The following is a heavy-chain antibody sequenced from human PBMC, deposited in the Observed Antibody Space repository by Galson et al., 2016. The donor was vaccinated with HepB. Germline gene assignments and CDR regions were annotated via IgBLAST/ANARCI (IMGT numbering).Heavy chain of an antibody. CDR2: ISNSGSTT. D-gene: IGHD2-8*02. V-gene: IGHV3-23*01. J-gene: IGHJ4*02. CDR1: GFTFSTYA. Sequence: SLRLSCAASGFTFSTYAMSWVRQAPGKGLEWVSAISNSGSTTYYADSVKGRFTISRDDSKNTLYLQMNSLRVEDTAVYYCAKEFVATGGVVGDYWGQGTLVTVSS. CDR3: AKEFVATGGVVGDY.